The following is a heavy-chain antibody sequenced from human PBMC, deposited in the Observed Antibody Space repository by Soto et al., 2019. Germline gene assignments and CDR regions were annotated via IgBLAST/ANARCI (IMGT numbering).Heavy chain of an antibody. Sequence: GSLRLSCAASGFTFSNYAMSWVRQAPGKGLEWVSGFTGNGDDTYYADSVKGRFTISRDNSRNTLYLHMHSLRAEDTAVYYCAKVRSSGYSVFDYWGQGTLVTVSS. CDR1: GFTFSNYA. V-gene: IGHV3-23*01. CDR2: FTGNGDDT. J-gene: IGHJ4*02. CDR3: AKVRSSGYSVFDY. D-gene: IGHD5-18*01.